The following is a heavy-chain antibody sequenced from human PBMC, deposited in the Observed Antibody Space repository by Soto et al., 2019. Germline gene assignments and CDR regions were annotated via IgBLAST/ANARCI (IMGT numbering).Heavy chain of an antibody. J-gene: IGHJ4*02. Sequence: QVQLQESGPGLVKPSQTLSLTCTVSGGSISSGGYYWSWIRQHPGKGLEWIGYIYYSGSTYYNPSLKSRVTISLDTSKNQFSLKLSSVTAADTAVYYCARDGRRSGWYFDYWGQGTLVTVSS. D-gene: IGHD6-19*01. CDR2: IYYSGST. CDR1: GGSISSGGYY. CDR3: ARDGRRSGWYFDY. V-gene: IGHV4-31*03.